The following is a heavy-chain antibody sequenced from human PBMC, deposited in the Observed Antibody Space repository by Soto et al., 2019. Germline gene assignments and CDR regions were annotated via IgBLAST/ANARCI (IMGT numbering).Heavy chain of an antibody. V-gene: IGHV3-74*01. Sequence: EVQLVESGGGLVQPGGSLRLSCAASGFTFSGYWMHWVRQAPGKGLVWVSRINSDGSTTSYADSVRGRFTISRDNAKNTFYLQMNSLRAEDTAVYYCARVRTGNWYFDLWGRGALVTVSS. J-gene: IGHJ2*01. CDR1: GFTFSGYW. CDR2: INSDGSTT. D-gene: IGHD1-1*01. CDR3: ARVRTGNWYFDL.